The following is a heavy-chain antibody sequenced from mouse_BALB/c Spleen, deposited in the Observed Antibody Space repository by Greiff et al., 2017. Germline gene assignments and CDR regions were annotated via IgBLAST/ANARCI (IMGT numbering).Heavy chain of an antibody. CDR2: INPSSGYT. V-gene: IGHV1-4*01. J-gene: IGHJ3*01. D-gene: IGHD3-2*01. Sequence: QVQLKESGAELARPGASVKMSCKASGYTFTSYTMHWVKQRPGQGLEWIGYINPSSGYTNYNQKFKDKATLTADKSSSTAYMQLSSLTSEDSAVYYCARSQTARATGAWFAYWGQGTLVTVSA. CDR3: ARSQTARATGAWFAY. CDR1: GYTFTSYT.